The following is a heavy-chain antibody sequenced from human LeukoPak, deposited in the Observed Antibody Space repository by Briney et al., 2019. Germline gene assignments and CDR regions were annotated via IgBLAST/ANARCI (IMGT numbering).Heavy chain of an antibody. V-gene: IGHV3-48*01. D-gene: IGHD2-15*01. CDR3: ARDSGYCSGGTCYRLLYHFDY. CDR2: ISDTSSTF. CDR1: GSSFTTYK. Sequence: GGSLRLSCLASGSSFTTYKMNWVRQAPGKGLEWISYISDTSSTFVYADSVRGRFTISRDNAKNSLFLQMNSLRAEDTAVYYCARDSGYCSGGTCYRLLYHFDYWGQGTLVTVSS. J-gene: IGHJ4*02.